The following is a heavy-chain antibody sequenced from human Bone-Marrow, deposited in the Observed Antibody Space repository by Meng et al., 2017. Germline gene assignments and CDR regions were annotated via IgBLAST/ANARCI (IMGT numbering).Heavy chain of an antibody. Sequence: GESLKISCAVSGVSFTDSDIHWVRQASGKGLEWVGRIRSKPKSYAAAYAASVRGRFTISRDDSENTAYLQMNSLKTEDTAVYYCTIYTSSHIWGQGTMVTVSS. D-gene: IGHD2-2*02. CDR3: TIYTSSHI. V-gene: IGHV3-73*01. CDR2: IRSKPKSYAA. J-gene: IGHJ3*02. CDR1: GVSFTDSD.